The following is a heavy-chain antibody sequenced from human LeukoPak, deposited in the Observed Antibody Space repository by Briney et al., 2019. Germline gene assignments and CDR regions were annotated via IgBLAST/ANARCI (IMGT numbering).Heavy chain of an antibody. V-gene: IGHV4-31*03. CDR2: IYYSGST. J-gene: IGHJ6*03. Sequence: PSETLSLTCTVSGGSISSGGYYWSWFRQHPGRGLEWIGYIYYSGSTYYNPSLKSRVTISVDTSKNQFSLKLSSVTAADTAVYYCAREVGNCTNGVCYGFGYYYYMDVWGKGTTVTVSS. D-gene: IGHD2-8*01. CDR1: GGSISSGGYY. CDR3: AREVGNCTNGVCYGFGYYYYMDV.